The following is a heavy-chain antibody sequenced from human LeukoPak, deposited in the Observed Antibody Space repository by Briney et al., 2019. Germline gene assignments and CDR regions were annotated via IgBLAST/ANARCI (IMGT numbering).Heavy chain of an antibody. V-gene: IGHV3-21*06. CDR3: ARGGEGYRNTISCSPDY. CDR2: IGSCSTYI. D-gene: IGHD3-16*02. J-gene: IGHJ4*02. CDR1: GFTSTGYG. Sequence: GGSLRLSCAASGFTSTGYGMHWVRQAPGKGLEWVSSIGSCSTYIYYADSMKGRFTISRDNAKNSLYLQMNSLRAEDTAVYYCARGGEGYRNTISCSPDYWGQGTMVTVSS.